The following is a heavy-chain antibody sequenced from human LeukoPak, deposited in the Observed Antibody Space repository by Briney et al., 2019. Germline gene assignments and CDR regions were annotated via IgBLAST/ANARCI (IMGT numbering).Heavy chain of an antibody. CDR3: ARGRHWYFDL. V-gene: IGHV4-34*01. J-gene: IGHJ2*01. CDR2: INHSGST. CDR1: GGSFSGYY. Sequence: SETLSLTCAVYGGSFSGYYRSWIRQPPGKGLEWIGEINHSGSTNYNPSLKSRVIISVDTSKNQFSLKLSSVTAADTAVYYCARGRHWYFDLWGRGTLVTVSS.